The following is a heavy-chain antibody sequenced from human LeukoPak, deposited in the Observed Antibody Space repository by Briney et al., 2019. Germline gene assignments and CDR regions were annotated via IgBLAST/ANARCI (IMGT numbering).Heavy chain of an antibody. V-gene: IGHV4-34*01. CDR1: GESFSGYF. Sequence: PSETLSLTCAVYGESFSGYFWNWIRQPPGKGLEWIGEINHSGSTSNHNPSLKSRVTMSVDTSKNQFSLKLSSVTAADTAVYYCARDRKISLPGIAEGTYWDVWGQGTTVTVSS. CDR3: ARDRKISLPGIAEGTYWDV. CDR2: INHSGSTS. J-gene: IGHJ6*02. D-gene: IGHD6-13*01.